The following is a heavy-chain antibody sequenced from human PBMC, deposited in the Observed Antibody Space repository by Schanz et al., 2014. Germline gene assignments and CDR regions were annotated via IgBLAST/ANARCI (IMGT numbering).Heavy chain of an antibody. V-gene: IGHV3-64D*06. CDR1: FTFSIYA. Sequence: FTFSIYAMHWVRQAPGKGLEYVSAISHDGYSTYYADSVKGRFNISRDNSNNPLYLQMSSRTNEDGVADCSVKDQRGQGTVV. CDR3: VKDQ. CDR2: ISHDGYST. J-gene: IGHJ3*01.